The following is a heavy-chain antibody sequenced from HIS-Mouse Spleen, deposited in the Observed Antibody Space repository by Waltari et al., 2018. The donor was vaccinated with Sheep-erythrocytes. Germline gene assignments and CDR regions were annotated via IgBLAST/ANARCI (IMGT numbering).Heavy chain of an antibody. Sequence: SCAASGFTFSSYGMHWVRQAPGKGLGRVAVIWYDGSNKYYADSVKGRFTISRDNSKNTLYLKMNSLRAEDTAVYYCARDRHLYDILTGYYPNWFDPWGQGTLVTVSS. J-gene: IGHJ5*02. V-gene: IGHV3-33*01. CDR1: GFTFSSYG. CDR3: ARDRHLYDILTGYYPNWFDP. CDR2: IWYDGSNK. D-gene: IGHD3-9*01.